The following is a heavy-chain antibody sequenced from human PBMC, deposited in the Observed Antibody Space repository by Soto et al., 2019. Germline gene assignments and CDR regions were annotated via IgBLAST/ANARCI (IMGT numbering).Heavy chain of an antibody. Sequence: GASVKVSCKASGYTFIIYGISWARQAPGQGLEWMGWMSADNGNTNYAQNFQGRVTMTTDTSTSTAYMELRSLRSDDTAVYYCARGGYFYDSSGYPEYYFDYWGQGTLVTVSS. D-gene: IGHD3-22*01. V-gene: IGHV1-18*01. CDR2: MSADNGNT. CDR3: ARGGYFYDSSGYPEYYFDY. CDR1: GYTFIIYG. J-gene: IGHJ4*02.